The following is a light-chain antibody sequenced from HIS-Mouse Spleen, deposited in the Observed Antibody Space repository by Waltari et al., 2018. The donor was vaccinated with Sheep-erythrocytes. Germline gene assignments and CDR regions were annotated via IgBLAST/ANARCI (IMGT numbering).Light chain of an antibody. CDR3: SSYTSSSTLVV. Sequence: QSALTQPASVSGSPGQSITISCTGTSSDVGGYNYVSWYQQHPGKPPKLMMNDGSNRPSGVSNRFSGSKSGNTASLTISGLPAEEEADYYCSSYTSSSTLVVFGGGTKLTVL. CDR1: SSDVGGYNY. CDR2: DGS. J-gene: IGLJ2*01. V-gene: IGLV2-14*03.